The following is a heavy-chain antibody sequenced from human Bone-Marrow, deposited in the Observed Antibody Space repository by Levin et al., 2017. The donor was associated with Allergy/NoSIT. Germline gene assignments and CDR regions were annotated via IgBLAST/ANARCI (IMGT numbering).Heavy chain of an antibody. Sequence: GGSLRLSCTASGFTLSGYVMHWVRQAPGKGLEWVAVMSHDGSNEYYADSVKGRFTISRDNSQNTLYLQMNSLRAEDTGLYYCVKGYCGDCDSYFQRWGQGTLVTVSS. CDR1: GFTLSGYV. CDR2: MSHDGSNE. D-gene: IGHD2-21*02. V-gene: IGHV3-30*18. CDR3: VKGYCGDCDSYFQR. J-gene: IGHJ1*01.